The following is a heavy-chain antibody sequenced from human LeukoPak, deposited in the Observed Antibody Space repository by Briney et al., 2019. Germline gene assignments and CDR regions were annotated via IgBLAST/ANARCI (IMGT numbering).Heavy chain of an antibody. J-gene: IGHJ4*02. CDR2: INPNSGGT. CDR3: ARSIAVAANLYY. CDR1: GYTFTGYY. Sequence: ASVKVSCKASGYTFTGYYMHWVRQAPGQGLEWMGWINPNSGGTNYAQKFQGWVTMTRDTSISTAYMELSRLRSDDTAVYYCARSIAVAANLYYWGQGTLVTVSS. D-gene: IGHD6-19*01. V-gene: IGHV1-2*04.